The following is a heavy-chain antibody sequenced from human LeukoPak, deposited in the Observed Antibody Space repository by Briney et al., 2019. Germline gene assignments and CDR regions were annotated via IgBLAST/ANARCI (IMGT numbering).Heavy chain of an antibody. CDR2: IYSTGTT. CDR1: GGSISSSSYD. D-gene: IGHD6-19*01. Sequence: SETLSLTCSVSGGSISSSSYDWGWLRQPPGKGLEWIGTIYSTGTTYYNPSLKSRVTISIDTSKNQFSLKLSSVTAADTAVYYCARRTRGIAVIPDYWGQGTLVTVSS. V-gene: IGHV4-39*01. J-gene: IGHJ4*02. CDR3: ARRTRGIAVIPDY.